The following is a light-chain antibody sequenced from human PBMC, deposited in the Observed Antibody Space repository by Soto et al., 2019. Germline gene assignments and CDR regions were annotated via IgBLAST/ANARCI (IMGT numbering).Light chain of an antibody. Sequence: QSVLTQPASVSGSPGQSITVSCTGTNTDVGGYNYVSWYQHRPGKAPRLMIYEVRNRLSGVSNRFSGSKSGNTASLTISGLQYEEQADPYCTSYTPTGARVFGSGTKVTV. CDR1: NTDVGGYNY. V-gene: IGLV2-14*01. J-gene: IGLJ6*01. CDR3: TSYTPTGARV. CDR2: EVR.